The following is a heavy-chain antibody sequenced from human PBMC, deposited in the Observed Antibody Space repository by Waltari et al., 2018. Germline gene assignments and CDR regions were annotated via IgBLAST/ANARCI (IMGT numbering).Heavy chain of an antibody. CDR2: SSPLGDMT. CDR3: AREGTNAIDYKNFDY. CDR1: GNPYNNYF. V-gene: IGHV1-46*02. D-gene: IGHD4-4*01. Sequence: QLPLVQSGAEVKKPGASVKISCMASGNPYNNYFLHWVRQAPGQGLEWMGASSPLGDMTYYPQRVRGRVTITRDTSTNTVYMDLSSLTSGDTAVYYCAREGTNAIDYKNFDYYGQGTLVNVSS. J-gene: IGHJ4*02.